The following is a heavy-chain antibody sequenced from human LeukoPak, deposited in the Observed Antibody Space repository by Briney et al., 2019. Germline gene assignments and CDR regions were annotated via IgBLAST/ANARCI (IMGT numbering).Heavy chain of an antibody. CDR1: GFSFRRYD. J-gene: IGHJ5*02. Sequence: GGSLRLSCAASGFSFRRYDMHWVRQAPGKGLEWLAATSYDGTSELYADFVKGRFSISRDNSRNTLSLQMDTLRPEDTAIYYCARAKGLAGSYLDNWFDPWGQGTRVIVSS. V-gene: IGHV3-30*04. CDR3: ARAKGLAGSYLDNWFDP. CDR2: TSYDGTSE. D-gene: IGHD1-26*01.